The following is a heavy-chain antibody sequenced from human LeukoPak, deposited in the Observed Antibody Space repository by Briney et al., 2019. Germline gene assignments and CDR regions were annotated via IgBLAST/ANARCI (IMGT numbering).Heavy chain of an antibody. J-gene: IGHJ6*02. Sequence: GRSLRLSCAASGFTFTNYGMHWVRQAPGKGLEWVAVISYVGSNKYYADSVKGRFTISRDNSKNTLYLPMNSLRPEDTAVYYCAKDVGYDLGHYYNLDVWGQGTTVTVSS. CDR3: AKDVGYDLGHYYNLDV. D-gene: IGHD5-12*01. CDR1: GFTFTNYG. CDR2: ISYVGSNK. V-gene: IGHV3-30*18.